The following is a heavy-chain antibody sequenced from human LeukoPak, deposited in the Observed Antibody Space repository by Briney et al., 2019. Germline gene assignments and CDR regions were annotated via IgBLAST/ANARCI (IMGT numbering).Heavy chain of an antibody. CDR1: GFTFSSYA. CDR3: ATAPLYSSSWYFRGYFDD. D-gene: IGHD6-13*01. J-gene: IGHJ4*02. CDR2: ISGSGGST. Sequence: GGSLRLSCAASGFTFSSYAMSWVRQAPGKGLEWVSAISGSGGSTYYADSVKGRFTISRDNSKNTLYLQMNSLRAEDTAVYYCATAPLYSSSWYFRGYFDDWGQGTLVTVSS. V-gene: IGHV3-23*01.